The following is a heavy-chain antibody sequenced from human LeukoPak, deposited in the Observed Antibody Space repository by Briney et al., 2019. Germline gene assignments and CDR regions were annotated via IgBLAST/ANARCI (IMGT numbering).Heavy chain of an antibody. CDR3: ARHCWTSYYYMDV. J-gene: IGHJ6*03. Sequence: SETLSFTCTVSGGSISSSTYYWGWIRQPPGKGPEWIGSIYDDGNTYYNPSLKSRVTISVDTSKNQFSLKLSSVTAADTAVYYCARHCWTSYYYMDVWGKGTTVTVSS. V-gene: IGHV4-39*01. D-gene: IGHD3/OR15-3a*01. CDR2: IYDDGNT. CDR1: GGSISSSTYY.